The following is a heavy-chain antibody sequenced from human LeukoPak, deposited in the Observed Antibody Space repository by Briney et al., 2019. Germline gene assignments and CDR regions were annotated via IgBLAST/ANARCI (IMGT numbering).Heavy chain of an antibody. V-gene: IGHV1-2*02. D-gene: IGHD5-12*01. CDR2: INPNSGDT. CDR3: ARDKYSGYDIGDY. CDR1: GYTFTGYY. Sequence: ASVKVSCKASGYTFTGYYMHWVRQAPGQGLEWMGWINPNSGDTNYAQKLQGRVTMTTDTSTSTAYMELRSLRSDDTAVYYCARDKYSGYDIGDYWGQGTLVTVSS. J-gene: IGHJ4*02.